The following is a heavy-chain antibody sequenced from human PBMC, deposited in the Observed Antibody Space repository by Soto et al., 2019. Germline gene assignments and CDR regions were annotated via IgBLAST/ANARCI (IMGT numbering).Heavy chain of an antibody. D-gene: IGHD6-19*01. J-gene: IGHJ4*02. CDR3: AHLVPGPLSFAY. V-gene: IGHV2-5*02. Sequence: QITLKESGPSLIKPTQTLALTCTFSGFSFNTRGLGVAWIRQPPGKTLEWLAVIYWDNDRRYRPSLTDRLSITKDMSTKQVVLTMTNVDPVDTGTYYCAHLVPGPLSFAYWGQGALVTVSS. CDR1: GFSFNTRGLG. CDR2: IYWDNDR.